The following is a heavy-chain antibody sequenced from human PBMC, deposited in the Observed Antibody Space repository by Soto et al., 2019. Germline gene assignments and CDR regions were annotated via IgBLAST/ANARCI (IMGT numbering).Heavy chain of an antibody. CDR2: IYTGGGT. Sequence: EVQLVESGGGLVQPGGSLRLSCAASGLTVSTNPMSWVRQAPGKGLEWVAVIYTGGGTHYADAVKGRFTIARDNSKNTVNLQMNSLRPEDTAVYYCAGDGSGHWGGGTLGTVSS. V-gene: IGHV3-66*01. J-gene: IGHJ4*02. CDR1: GLTVSTNP. CDR3: AGDGSGH.